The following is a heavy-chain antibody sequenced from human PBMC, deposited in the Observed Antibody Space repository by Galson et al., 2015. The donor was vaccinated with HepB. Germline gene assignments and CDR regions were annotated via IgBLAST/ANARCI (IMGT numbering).Heavy chain of an antibody. D-gene: IGHD1-1*01. CDR3: ARRWNDNEAFDI. J-gene: IGHJ3*02. Sequence: SVKVSCKASGGTFSSYAISWVRQAPGQGLEWMGGIIPIFGTANYAQKFQGRVTITADESTSTAYMELSSLRSEDTAVYYCARRWNDNEAFDIWGQGTMVTVSS. CDR1: GGTFSSYA. CDR2: IIPIFGTA. V-gene: IGHV1-69*13.